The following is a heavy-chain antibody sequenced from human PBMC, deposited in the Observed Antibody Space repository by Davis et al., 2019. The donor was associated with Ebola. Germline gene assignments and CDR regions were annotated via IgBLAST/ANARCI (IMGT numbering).Heavy chain of an antibody. CDR1: GFTFSSYA. CDR3: AKGVLRFLEWLFAT. J-gene: IGHJ5*02. D-gene: IGHD3-3*01. Sequence: GESLKISCAASGFTFSSYAMSWVRQAPGKGLEWVSAISGSGGSTYYADSVKGRFTISRDNSKNTLYLQMNSLRAEDTALYYCAKGVLRFLEWLFATWGQGTLVTVSS. V-gene: IGHV3-23*01. CDR2: ISGSGGST.